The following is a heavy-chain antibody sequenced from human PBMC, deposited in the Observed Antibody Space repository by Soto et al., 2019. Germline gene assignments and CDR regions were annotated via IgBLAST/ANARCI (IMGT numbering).Heavy chain of an antibody. CDR2: ISGSGCST. D-gene: IGHD1-26*01. CDR3: AKSQWELASGRSVDY. CDR1: GVTFSSYA. V-gene: IGHV3-23*01. Sequence: EVQLLESGGGLVEPGGSLRLSCAASGVTFSSYAMSWVHQAPGKGLEWVSAISGSGCSTHYAVSVKGRFTISRDNSKNRLYLQLNSLRSGDTAVYYCAKSQWELASGRSVDYWGQGTLVTVCS. J-gene: IGHJ4*02.